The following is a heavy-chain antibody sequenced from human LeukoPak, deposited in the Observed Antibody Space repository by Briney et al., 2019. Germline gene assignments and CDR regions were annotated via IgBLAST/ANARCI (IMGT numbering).Heavy chain of an antibody. J-gene: IGHJ4*02. Sequence: GGSLRLSCAASGFTFSSYWMHWVRKAPGEGLVWVSRSNSDGSSTSYADSVKGRFTISRDNAKNTLYLQMNSLRAEDTAVYHCAREVDIVANYYFEYWGQGTLVTVSS. CDR1: GFTFSSYW. CDR3: AREVDIVANYYFEY. D-gene: IGHD5-12*01. CDR2: SNSDGSST. V-gene: IGHV3-74*01.